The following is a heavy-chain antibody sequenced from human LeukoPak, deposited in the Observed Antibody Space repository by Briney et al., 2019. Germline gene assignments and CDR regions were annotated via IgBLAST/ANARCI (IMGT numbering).Heavy chain of an antibody. V-gene: IGHV3-33*01. D-gene: IGHD2/OR15-2a*01. J-gene: IGHJ4*02. CDR3: ARGVGLSPMIDY. CDR1: GFKSNTYG. Sequence: PGGSLRLSCVASGFKSNTYGMHWVRQAPGRGLEWVAIIWYDGTNENYADSVKGRFTISRDDSENTLYLQMNNVRVEDTALYYCARGVGLSPMIDYWGQGTLVTVSS. CDR2: IWYDGTNE.